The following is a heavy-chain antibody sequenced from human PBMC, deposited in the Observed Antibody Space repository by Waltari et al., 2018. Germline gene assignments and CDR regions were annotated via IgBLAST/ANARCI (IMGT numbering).Heavy chain of an antibody. V-gene: IGHV4-59*11. Sequence: QVQLQESGPGLVKPSETLSLTCTVSGGSISSHYWSWIRQPPGKGLEWIGYIYYSGSTNYNPSLKSRVTISVDTSKNQFSLKLSSVTAADTAVYYCARQDGSGSYLYYWGQGTLVTVSS. CDR3: ARQDGSGSYLYY. CDR2: IYYSGST. D-gene: IGHD1-26*01. J-gene: IGHJ4*02. CDR1: GGSISSHY.